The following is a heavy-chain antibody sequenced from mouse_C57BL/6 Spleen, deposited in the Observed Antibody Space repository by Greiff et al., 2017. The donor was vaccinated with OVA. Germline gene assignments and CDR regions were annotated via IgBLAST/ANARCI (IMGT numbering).Heavy chain of an antibody. CDR2: IYPRSGNT. CDR1: GYTFTSYG. Sequence: VQLQQSGAELARPGASVKLSCKASGYTFTSYGISWVKQRTGQGLEWIGEIYPRSGNTYYNEKLKGKATLTADKSSSTAYMELRSLTSEDSAVYFCARSPSLLAWFAYWGQGTLVTVSA. D-gene: IGHD2-1*01. CDR3: ARSPSLLAWFAY. V-gene: IGHV1-81*01. J-gene: IGHJ3*01.